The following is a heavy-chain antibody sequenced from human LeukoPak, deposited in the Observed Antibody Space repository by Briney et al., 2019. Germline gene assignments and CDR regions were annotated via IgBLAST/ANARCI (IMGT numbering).Heavy chain of an antibody. J-gene: IGHJ4*02. CDR1: GFTFDDYA. D-gene: IGHD2-15*01. CDR3: AKDHGDCSGGSCNYYFDY. Sequence: GGSLRLSCAASGFTFDDYAMHWVRQAPGKGLEWVSGISWNSGSIGYADSVKGRFTISRDNAKNSLYLQMNSLRAEDTALYYCAKDHGDCSGGSCNYYFDYWGQGTLVTVSS. V-gene: IGHV3-9*01. CDR2: ISWNSGSI.